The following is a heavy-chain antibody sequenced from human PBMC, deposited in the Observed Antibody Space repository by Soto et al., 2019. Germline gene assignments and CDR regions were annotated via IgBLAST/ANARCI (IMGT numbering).Heavy chain of an antibody. CDR3: EAGTKAAAVTLST. J-gene: IGHJ4*02. D-gene: IGHD6-13*01. CDR2: IIPIFGTA. CDR1: EGTFSSYA. Sequence: QVQLVQSGAEVKKPGSSVKVSCKASEGTFSSYAISWVRQAPGQGLEWMGGIIPIFGTANYAPKFQGRVTITADESTSTAYMELSSLRSEDTAVYYCEAGTKAAAVTLSTWGQGTLVTVSS. V-gene: IGHV1-69*01.